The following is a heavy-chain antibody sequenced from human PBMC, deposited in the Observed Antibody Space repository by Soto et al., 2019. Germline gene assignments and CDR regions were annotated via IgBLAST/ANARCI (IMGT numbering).Heavy chain of an antibody. CDR1: GFRFDDYG. CDR2: INRDGGST. V-gene: IGHV3-20*04. J-gene: IGHJ4*02. Sequence: PGGSLRLSCAAFGFRFDDYGMSWVRQVPGKGLEWVSGINRDGGSTGYADSVKGRFTISRDNAKNSLYLQMNSLRAEDTAFYYCARAPGFYGDFFDSWGQGTLVTVSS. D-gene: IGHD4-17*01. CDR3: ARAPGFYGDFFDS.